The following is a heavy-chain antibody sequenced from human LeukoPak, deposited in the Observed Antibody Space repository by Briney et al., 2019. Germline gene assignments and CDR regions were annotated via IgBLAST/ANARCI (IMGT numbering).Heavy chain of an antibody. J-gene: IGHJ6*02. CDR1: GLTFSSYA. CDR3: AKDPFIVEPRMDV. D-gene: IGHD1-26*01. Sequence: GGSLRLSCAASGLTFSSYAMSWVRQAPGKGLEWVSVISGSGGSTYYADSVKGRFTISRDNSKNTLYLQMNSLRADDTAVYYCAKDPFIVEPRMDVWGQGTTVTVSS. V-gene: IGHV3-23*01. CDR2: ISGSGGST.